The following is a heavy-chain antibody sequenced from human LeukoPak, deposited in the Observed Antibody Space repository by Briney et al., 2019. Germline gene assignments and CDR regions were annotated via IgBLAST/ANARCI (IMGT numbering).Heavy chain of an antibody. CDR1: GFTFSDYY. V-gene: IGHV3-11*06. D-gene: IGHD3-10*01. J-gene: IGHJ5*02. Sequence: PGGSLRLSCAASGFTFSDYYMSWVRQAPGKGVEGVSYISSSSSYTNYADSVKGRLTISRDNAKNSLYLQMNSLRAEDTAVYYCARSYGSGVKGWFDPWGQGTLVTVSS. CDR2: ISSSSSYT. CDR3: ARSYGSGVKGWFDP.